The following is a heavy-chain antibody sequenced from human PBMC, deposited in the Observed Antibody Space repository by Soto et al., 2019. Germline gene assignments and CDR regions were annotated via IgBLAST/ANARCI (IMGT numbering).Heavy chain of an antibody. CDR3: ARWERECSGGSCYNWFDP. CDR2: MNPNSGNT. CDR1: GYTFTSYD. V-gene: IGHV1-8*01. D-gene: IGHD2-15*01. Sequence: GYSVQVSCKASGYTFTSYDINWVRQATGQGLEWMGWMNPNSGNTGYAQKFQGRVTMTRNTSISTAYMELSSLRSEDTAVYYCARWERECSGGSCYNWFDPWGQGTLVTVYS. J-gene: IGHJ5*02.